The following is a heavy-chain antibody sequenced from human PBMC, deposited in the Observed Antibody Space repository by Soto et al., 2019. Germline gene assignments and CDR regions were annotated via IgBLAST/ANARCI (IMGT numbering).Heavy chain of an antibody. V-gene: IGHV3-23*01. CDR1: GFTFSSYA. CDR3: AKALYYDILTGSHPNYYGMDV. CDR2: ISGSGGST. D-gene: IGHD3-9*01. J-gene: IGHJ6*02. Sequence: GGSLRLSCAASGFTFSSYAMSWVRQAPGKGLEWVSAISGSGGSTYYADSVKGRFTISRDNSKNTLYLQMNSLRAEDTAVYYCAKALYYDILTGSHPNYYGMDVWGQGTTVTVSS.